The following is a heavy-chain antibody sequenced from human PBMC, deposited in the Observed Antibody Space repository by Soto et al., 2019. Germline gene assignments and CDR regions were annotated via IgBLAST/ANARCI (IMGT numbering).Heavy chain of an antibody. CDR1: GGTFSSYA. V-gene: IGHV1-69*13. CDR3: ARDNQQHLRYYGMDV. J-gene: IGHJ6*02. CDR2: IIPIFGTA. Sequence: GASVKVSCKASGGTFSSYAISWVRQAPGQGLEWMGGIIPIFGTANYAQKFQGRVTITADESTSTAYMELSSLRSEDTAVYYCARDNQQHLRYYGMDVWGQGTTVTVSS. D-gene: IGHD6-13*01.